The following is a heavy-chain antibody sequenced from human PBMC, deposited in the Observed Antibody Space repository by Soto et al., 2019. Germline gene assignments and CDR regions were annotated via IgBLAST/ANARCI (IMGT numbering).Heavy chain of an antibody. CDR1: GGTFSSYA. CDR2: IIPIFGTA. V-gene: IGHV1-69*13. Sequence: AASVKVSCKASGGTFSSYAISWVRQAPGQGLEWMGGIIPIFGTANYAQKFQGRVTITADESTSTAYMELSSLRSEDTAVYYCARGLNYYDSSGYLCRWGQGTLVTVS. J-gene: IGHJ4*02. D-gene: IGHD3-22*01. CDR3: ARGLNYYDSSGYLCR.